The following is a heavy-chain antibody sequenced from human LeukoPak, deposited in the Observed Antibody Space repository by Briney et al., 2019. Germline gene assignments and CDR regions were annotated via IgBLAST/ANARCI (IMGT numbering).Heavy chain of an antibody. J-gene: IGHJ4*02. CDR2: IYSDNT. CDR1: GFTFSGSA. V-gene: IGHV3-53*01. CDR3: AKVTYGSGTYGAFDY. Sequence: GGSLRLSCAASGFTFSGSAIHWVRQASGKGLEWVSFIYSDNTHYSDSVKGRFTISRDNSKNTLYLQMNSLRAEDTAVYYCAKVTYGSGTYGAFDYWGQGTLVTVSS. D-gene: IGHD3-10*01.